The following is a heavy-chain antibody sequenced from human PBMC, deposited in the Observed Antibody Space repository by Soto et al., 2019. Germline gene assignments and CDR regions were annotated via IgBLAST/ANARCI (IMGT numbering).Heavy chain of an antibody. CDR1: GGSISSSSYY. CDR2: TYYSGST. D-gene: IGHD5-12*01. V-gene: IGHV4-39*01. J-gene: IGHJ6*03. Sequence: PSETPSITCTVSGGSISSSSYYWGWIRQPPGKGLEWIGSTYYSGSTYYNPSLKSRVTISVDTSKNQFSLKLSSVTAADTAVYYCARHVATITYLVYYMDVWGKGTTVTVSS. CDR3: ARHVATITYLVYYMDV.